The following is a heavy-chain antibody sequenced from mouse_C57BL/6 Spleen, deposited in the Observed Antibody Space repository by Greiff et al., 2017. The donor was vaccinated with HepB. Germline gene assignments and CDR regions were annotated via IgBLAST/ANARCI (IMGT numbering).Heavy chain of an antibody. CDR3: ARGKRGSSWFAY. D-gene: IGHD4-1*01. V-gene: IGHV5-4*03. CDR1: GFTFSSYA. Sequence: EVKLMESGGGLVKPGGSLKLSCAASGFTFSSYAMSWVRQTPEKRLEWVATISDGGSYTYYPDNVKGRFTISRDNAKNNLYLQMSHLKSEETAMYSCARGKRGSSWFAYWGQGTLVTVSA. J-gene: IGHJ3*01. CDR2: ISDGGSYT.